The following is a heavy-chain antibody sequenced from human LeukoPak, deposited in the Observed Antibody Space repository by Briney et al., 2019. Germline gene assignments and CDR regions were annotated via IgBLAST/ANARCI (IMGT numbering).Heavy chain of an antibody. CDR3: ARDRAYGSGIFDC. Sequence: PGGSLRLSCAASGFTVSSNYMSWVRQAPGKGLEWVSVIYSGGSTYYADSVKGRFTISRDNSKNTLYLQMNSLRAEDTAVYYCARDRAYGSGIFDCWGQGTLVTVSS. J-gene: IGHJ4*02. V-gene: IGHV3-53*01. CDR2: IYSGGST. CDR1: GFTVSSNY. D-gene: IGHD3-10*01.